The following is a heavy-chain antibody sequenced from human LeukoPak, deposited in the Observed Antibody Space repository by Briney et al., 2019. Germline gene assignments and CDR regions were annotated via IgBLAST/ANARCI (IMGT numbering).Heavy chain of an antibody. CDR3: ARTPLAQSQSHGIAVAGTFD. Sequence: SETLSLTCTVSGGSISSSSYYWGWIRQPPGKGLEWIGSIYYSGSTYYNPSLKSRVTISVDTSKNQFSLKLSSVTAADTAVYYCARTPLAQSQSHGIAVAGTFDWGQGTLVTVSS. D-gene: IGHD6-19*01. CDR2: IYYSGST. CDR1: GGSISSSSYY. J-gene: IGHJ4*02. V-gene: IGHV4-39*07.